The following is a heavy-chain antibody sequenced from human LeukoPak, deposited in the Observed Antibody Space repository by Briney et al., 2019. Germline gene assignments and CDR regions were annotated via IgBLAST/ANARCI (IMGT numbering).Heavy chain of an antibody. V-gene: IGHV3-23*01. D-gene: IGHD3-3*01. J-gene: IGHJ4*02. CDR1: GFTFSSYA. CDR3: AKDGRITIFGVVQYYFDY. Sequence: GGSLRLSCAASGFTFSSYAMSWVRQAPGKGLEWVSGISDSGGSTYYADSVKGRFTISRDNSKNTLYLQMNSLRAENTAVYYCAKDGRITIFGVVQYYFDYWGQGTLVTVSS. CDR2: ISDSGGST.